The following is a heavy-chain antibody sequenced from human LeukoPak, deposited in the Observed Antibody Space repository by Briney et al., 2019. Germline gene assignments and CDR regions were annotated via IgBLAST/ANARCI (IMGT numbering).Heavy chain of an antibody. CDR1: GDSVSSNSAA. CDR3: ARDAGSGWSSFDY. V-gene: IGHV6-1*01. D-gene: IGHD6-19*01. J-gene: IGHJ4*02. Sequence: TSQTLSLTCALSGDSVSSNSAAWNWIRQSPSRGLEWLVRTYYRSKLYNDYAVSMKSRITINPDTSKDQFSLQLNSVTPEDTAVYYCARDAGSGWSSFDYWGQGTLVTVSS. CDR2: TYYRSKLYN.